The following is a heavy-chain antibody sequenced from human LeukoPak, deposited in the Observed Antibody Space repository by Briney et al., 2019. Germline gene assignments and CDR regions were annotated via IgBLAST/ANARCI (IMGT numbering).Heavy chain of an antibody. CDR1: GVSISCSSYY. D-gene: IGHD6-13*01. V-gene: IGHV4-61*01. CDR2: IYYSGST. J-gene: IGHJ6*04. CDR3: ARDRGIAAQMHV. Sequence: SETLSFTGTVSGVSISCSSYYWRWIRQPPGKGLEWIGYIYYSGSTNYNPSLKSRVTISVDTSKNQFSLKLSSVTAADTAVYYCARDRGIAAQMHVWGKGTTVTVSS.